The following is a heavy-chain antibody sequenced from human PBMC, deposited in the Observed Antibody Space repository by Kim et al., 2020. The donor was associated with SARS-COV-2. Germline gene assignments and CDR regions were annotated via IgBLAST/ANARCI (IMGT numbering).Heavy chain of an antibody. J-gene: IGHJ4*02. D-gene: IGHD3-3*01. CDR3: ARDVVGPTIYFDY. Sequence: YSQKFQGRVTITRDTSANTAYMELSSLRSEDTAVYYCARDVVGPTIYFDYWGQGTLVTVSS. V-gene: IGHV1-3*01.